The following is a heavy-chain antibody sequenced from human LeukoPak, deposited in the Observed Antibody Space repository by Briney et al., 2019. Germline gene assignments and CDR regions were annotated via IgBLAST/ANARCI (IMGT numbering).Heavy chain of an antibody. CDR2: IYYSGST. V-gene: IGHV4-59*01. J-gene: IGHJ4*02. CDR3: ARDGYNYGERPLF. D-gene: IGHD5-24*01. Sequence: SETLSLTCTVSGGSISSYYWSWIRQPPGKGLGWIGYIYYSGSTNYNPSLKSRVTISVDTSKNQFSLKLSSVTAADTDVYYCARDGYNYGERPLFWGQGTLVTVSS. CDR1: GGSISSYY.